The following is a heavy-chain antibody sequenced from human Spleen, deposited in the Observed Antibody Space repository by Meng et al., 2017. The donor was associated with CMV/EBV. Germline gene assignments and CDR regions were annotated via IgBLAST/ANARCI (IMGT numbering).Heavy chain of an antibody. CDR2: IQYNGGDK. J-gene: IGHJ4*02. D-gene: IGHD3-22*01. CDR3: ARDLPTYYYESSGPIWGPFDY. V-gene: IGHV3-30*02. CDR1: GFPFSNFG. Sequence: GESLKISCAASGFPFSNFGMHWVRQAPGKGLEWVASIQYNGGDKHYIDSVKGRSIISRDNAKNSLYLQMNSLRAEDTALYYCARDLPTYYYESSGPIWGPFDYWGQGTLVTVSS.